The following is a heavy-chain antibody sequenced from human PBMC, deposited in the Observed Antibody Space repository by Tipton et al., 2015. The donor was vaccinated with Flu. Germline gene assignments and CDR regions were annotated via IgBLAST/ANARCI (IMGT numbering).Heavy chain of an antibody. CDR1: GFTFGSFA. J-gene: IGHJ5*02. CDR3: TCDNLWFGVRTGDYWFDP. D-gene: IGHD3-10*01. Sequence: SLRLSCAASGFTFGSFAMHWVRQAPGRGLEWVAVVSYDGSNKYYADPVKGRFSISRDNSKKEGYLGRNSLRTEDRAVYYCTCDNLWFGVRTGDYWFDPWGQGTLGTVSS. CDR2: VSYDGSNK. V-gene: IGHV3-30*03.